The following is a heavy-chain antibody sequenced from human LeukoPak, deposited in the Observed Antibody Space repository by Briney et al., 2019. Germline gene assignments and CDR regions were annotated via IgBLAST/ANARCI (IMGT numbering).Heavy chain of an antibody. Sequence: ASVKVSCKASGYTFTSYDIIWLRQATGQGLEWMGWMNPNNGNTGYIQKLQGRLTMTRDTSISTAYMELSSLRSEDTAVYYCARDLVDNACDFWGQGTLVTVSS. CDR1: GYTFTSYD. V-gene: IGHV1-8*02. D-gene: IGHD2-8*01. CDR3: ARDLVDNACDF. CDR2: MNPNNGNT. J-gene: IGHJ4*02.